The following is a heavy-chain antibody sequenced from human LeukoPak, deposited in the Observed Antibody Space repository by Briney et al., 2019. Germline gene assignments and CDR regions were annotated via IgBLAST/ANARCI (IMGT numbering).Heavy chain of an antibody. CDR2: ISGSGGTT. J-gene: IGHJ4*02. Sequence: PGGSLRLSCAAAGITFSNYAISWLRQAPGKGLGWVSAISGSGGTTYYADSVKGRFTISRDNSKTTQYLQMNSLRAEDTALYYCAKDALKRIAVADTEYFDYWGQGTLVSVSS. CDR3: AKDALKRIAVADTEYFDY. D-gene: IGHD6-19*01. CDR1: GITFSNYA. V-gene: IGHV3-23*01.